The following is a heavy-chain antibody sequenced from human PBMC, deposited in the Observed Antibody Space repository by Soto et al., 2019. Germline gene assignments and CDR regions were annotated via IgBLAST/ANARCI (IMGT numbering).Heavy chain of an antibody. CDR1: GYTLTELS. J-gene: IGHJ5*02. CDR2: FDPEDGET. Sequence: SVKVSCKVSGYTLTELSMHWVRHAPGKGLEWMGGFDPEDGETIYAQKFQGRVTMTEDTSTDTAYMELSSLRSEDTAVYYCATSGPLLAANCFDPWGQGTLVTVSS. V-gene: IGHV1-24*01. D-gene: IGHD2-15*01. CDR3: ATSGPLLAANCFDP.